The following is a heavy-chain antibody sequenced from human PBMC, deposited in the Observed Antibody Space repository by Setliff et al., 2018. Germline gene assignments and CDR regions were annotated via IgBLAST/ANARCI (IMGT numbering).Heavy chain of an antibody. V-gene: IGHV1-18*01. D-gene: IGHD5-12*01. CDR2: IAPYNGYT. CDR1: GYNFITFG. Sequence: GASVKVSRKTSGYNFITFGISWVRQAPGQGLEWLGWIAPYNGYTDYAQKFQGRVTMTTDTSTNTAHMELRSLTSADTAIYYCTRGPGPWVVVAMPFDCWGQGTLVTVSS. CDR3: TRGPGPWVVVAMPFDC. J-gene: IGHJ4*02.